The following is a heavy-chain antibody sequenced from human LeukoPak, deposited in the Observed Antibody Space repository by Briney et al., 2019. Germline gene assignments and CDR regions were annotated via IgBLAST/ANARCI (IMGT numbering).Heavy chain of an antibody. J-gene: IGHJ6*02. D-gene: IGHD1-26*01. Sequence: GGSLRLSCAASGSAFSRSWIHWVRQVPGKGLVWVSHINNDASRTTYADSVRGRFTISRDNAKNTVSLQMNSLRAEDTAVYYCASDGAYAMAVWGQGTTVTVSS. CDR3: ASDGAYAMAV. CDR1: GSAFSRSW. CDR2: INNDASRT. V-gene: IGHV3-74*01.